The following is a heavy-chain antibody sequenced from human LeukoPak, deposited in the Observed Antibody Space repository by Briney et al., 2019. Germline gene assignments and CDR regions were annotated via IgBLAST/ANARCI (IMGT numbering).Heavy chain of an antibody. V-gene: IGHV4-4*02. CDR1: GGSISSSNW. J-gene: IGHJ2*01. Sequence: PSGTLSLTCAVSGGSISSSNWWSWVRQPPGKGLEWIGEIYHSGSTNYNPSLKSRVTISVDKSKNQFSLKLSSVTAADTAVYYCARDPYGDYPGWYFDLWGRGTLVTVSS. D-gene: IGHD4-17*01. CDR3: ARDPYGDYPGWYFDL. CDR2: IYHSGST.